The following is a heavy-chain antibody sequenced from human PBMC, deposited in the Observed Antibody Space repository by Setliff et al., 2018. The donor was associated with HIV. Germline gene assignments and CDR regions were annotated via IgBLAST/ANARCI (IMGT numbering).Heavy chain of an antibody. V-gene: IGHV4-34*01. CDR2: TSHSGKT. CDR1: GGPLSGHY. Sequence: SETLSLTCAVYGGPLSGHYWSWIRQPPGQGLEWIGETSHSGKTNYNPSLKSRVTISVDTSKNQFSLKLTSVTAADTAVYYCVTSSSWSSRLNFWGPGMGVTVSS. CDR3: VTSSSWSSRLNF. D-gene: IGHD2-2*01. J-gene: IGHJ4*02.